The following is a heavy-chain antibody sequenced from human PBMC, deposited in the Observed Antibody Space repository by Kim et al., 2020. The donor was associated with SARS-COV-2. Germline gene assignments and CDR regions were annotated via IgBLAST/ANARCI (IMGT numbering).Heavy chain of an antibody. CDR2: ISSSSSYI. V-gene: IGHV3-21*01. Sequence: GGSLRLSCAASGFTFNSYSMNWVRQAPGKGLEWVSSISSSSSYIYYADSVKGRFTISRDNAKNSLYLQMNSLRAEDTAVYYCAREGYCGGDCFTYGMHVWGEGATVTDSS. CDR3: AREGYCGGDCFTYGMHV. D-gene: IGHD2-21*02. J-gene: IGHJ6*04. CDR1: GFTFNSYS.